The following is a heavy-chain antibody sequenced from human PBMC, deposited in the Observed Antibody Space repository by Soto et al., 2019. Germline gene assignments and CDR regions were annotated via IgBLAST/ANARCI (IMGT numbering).Heavy chain of an antibody. CDR1: GYTFTDYG. V-gene: IGHV1-18*01. Sequence: QVQLVQSGAEVKKPGASVKGSCKASGYTFTDYGISWVRQAPGQGLEWMGWISPYTGDTKYPQRLQGRVTVTADTFTSTAYMELRSLKSEDTAVYYCAKTGGWNWSDPWGQGTLVSVSS. CDR3: AKTGGWNWSDP. J-gene: IGHJ5*02. D-gene: IGHD6-19*01. CDR2: ISPYTGDT.